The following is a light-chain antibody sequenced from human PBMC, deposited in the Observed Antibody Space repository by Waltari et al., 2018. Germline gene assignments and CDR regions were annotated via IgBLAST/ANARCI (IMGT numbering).Light chain of an antibody. CDR2: DAS. J-gene: IGKJ1*01. V-gene: IGKV3-11*01. CDR3: QQRTIWSGT. Sequence: VVVTQSPATLSLSPGERATLSCRARQSISTYLAWYQQKPGQAPRLLIYDASNRATGIPARFSGSGSGTDFTLTISSLEPEDFAVYYCQQRTIWSGTFGQGTKVEIK. CDR1: QSISTY.